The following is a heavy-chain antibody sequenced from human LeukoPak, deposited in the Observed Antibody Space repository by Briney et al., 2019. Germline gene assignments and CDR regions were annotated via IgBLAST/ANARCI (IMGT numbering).Heavy chain of an antibody. D-gene: IGHD2-2*01. V-gene: IGHV3-23*01. J-gene: IGHJ4*02. CDR1: GFTFSNYA. CDR3: ARQLVVPAAFDY. Sequence: GGSLRLSCAASGFTFSNYALAWVRQAPGKGLEWVSTISGSGATTYYADSVKGRFTISRDTSKNTLYLQMNSLRVEDTAVYYCARQLVVPAAFDYWGQGTLVTASS. CDR2: ISGSGATT.